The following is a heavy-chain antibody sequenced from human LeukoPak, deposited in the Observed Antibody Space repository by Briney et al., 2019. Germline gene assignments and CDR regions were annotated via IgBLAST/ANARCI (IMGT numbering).Heavy chain of an antibody. CDR3: ARGGGLDV. CDR2: INHNGNVN. CDR1: GFTFSSYW. D-gene: IGHD3-16*01. J-gene: IGHJ6*02. Sequence: GGSLRLSCAASGFTFSSYWMNWARQAPGKGLEWVASINHNGNVNYYVDSVKGRFTISRDNAKNSQYLQMSNLRAEDTAAYFCARGGGLDVWGQGATVTVSS. V-gene: IGHV3-7*03.